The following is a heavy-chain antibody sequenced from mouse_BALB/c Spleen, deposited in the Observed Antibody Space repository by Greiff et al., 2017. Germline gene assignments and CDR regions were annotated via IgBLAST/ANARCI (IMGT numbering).Heavy chain of an antibody. V-gene: IGHV5-15*02. CDR1: GFTFSDYG. D-gene: IGHD2-3*01. CDR2: ISNLAYSI. CDR3: ARDGDGGY. J-gene: IGHJ3*01. Sequence: EVQGVESGGGLVQPGGSRKLSCAASGFTFSDYGMAWVRQAPGKGPEWVAFISNLAYSIYYADTVTGRFTISRENAKNTLYLEMSSLRSEDTAMYYCARDGDGGYWGQGTLVTVSA.